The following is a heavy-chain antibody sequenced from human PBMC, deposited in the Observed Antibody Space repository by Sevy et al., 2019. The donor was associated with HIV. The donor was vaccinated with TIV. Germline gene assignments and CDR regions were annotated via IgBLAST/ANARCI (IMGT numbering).Heavy chain of an antibody. J-gene: IGHJ4*01. Sequence: GGSLRLSCAASGFAFYDYSMSWIRQAPGKGLEWVATLSFGCGKIDYADSVKGRFTISRDNSMNSFYLQMDNLRVEDTALYYCAREGCTRPHDYWGHGTRVTFSS. CDR3: AREGCTRPHDY. CDR1: GFAFYDYS. V-gene: IGHV3-23*01. CDR2: LSFGCGKI. D-gene: IGHD2-8*01.